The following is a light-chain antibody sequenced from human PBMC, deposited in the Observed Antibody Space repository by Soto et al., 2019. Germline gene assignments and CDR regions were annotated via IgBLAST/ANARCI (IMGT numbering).Light chain of an antibody. J-gene: IGKJ1*01. CDR3: QQYDNWPPWT. CDR1: QSVSSN. Sequence: EVVMTQSPATLSVSPGERATLSCRASQSVSSNLAWYQPKPGQAPRLLIYGASTRATGVPVRFSGSGSGTEFTLTIGSLQSEDFAFYYCQQYDNWPPWTFGQGTKVEIK. V-gene: IGKV3-15*01. CDR2: GAS.